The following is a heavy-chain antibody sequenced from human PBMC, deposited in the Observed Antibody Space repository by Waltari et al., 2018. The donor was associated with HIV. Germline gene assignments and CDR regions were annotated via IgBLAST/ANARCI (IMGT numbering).Heavy chain of an antibody. V-gene: IGHV3-74*01. CDR2: IDEYGGIT. Sequence: VPETPGKGLVWVSRIDEYGGITNYADSVEGRFTISRDNAKNTLYLQMNNLRAEDTATYYCARDLSGYSDYWGQGTLVTVSS. J-gene: IGHJ4*02. CDR3: ARDLSGYSDY. D-gene: IGHD3-3*01.